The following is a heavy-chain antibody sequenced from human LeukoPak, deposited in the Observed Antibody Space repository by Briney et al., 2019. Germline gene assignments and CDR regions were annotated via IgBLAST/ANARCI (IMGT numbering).Heavy chain of an antibody. CDR1: GFSLSSRGVG. Sequence: KESGPTLLKPTQTLTLTCTFSGFSLSSRGVGVGWIRQPPGKALEWLTLIYWDDDKRYSPSLKSRLTITKDTSKNQVVLTMTNMDPVDTATYYCAHRSAYGGNLDYWGQGTLVTVSS. D-gene: IGHD4-23*01. V-gene: IGHV2-5*02. J-gene: IGHJ4*02. CDR2: IYWDDDK. CDR3: AHRSAYGGNLDY.